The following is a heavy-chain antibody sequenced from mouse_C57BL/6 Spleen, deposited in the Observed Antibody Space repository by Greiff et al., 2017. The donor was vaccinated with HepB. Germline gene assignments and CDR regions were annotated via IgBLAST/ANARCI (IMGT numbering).Heavy chain of an antibody. D-gene: IGHD2-1*01. V-gene: IGHV1-64*01. CDR3: AREVYGNYVGFAY. Sequence: QVQLQQPGAELVKPGASVKLSCKASGYTFTSYWMHWVKQRPGQGLEWIGMIHPNSGSTNYNEKFKSKATLTVDKSSSTAYMQLSSLTSEDSAVYYCAREVYGNYVGFAYWGQGTLVTVSA. CDR2: IHPNSGST. CDR1: GYTFTSYW. J-gene: IGHJ3*01.